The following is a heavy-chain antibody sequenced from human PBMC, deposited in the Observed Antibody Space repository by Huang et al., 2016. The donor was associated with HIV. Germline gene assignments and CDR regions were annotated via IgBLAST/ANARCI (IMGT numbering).Heavy chain of an antibody. V-gene: IGHV3-30*02. D-gene: IGHD2-21*02. CDR2: MRFEGGKQ. CDR1: GVRFSHYG. Sequence: QEQLVESGGGVVQPGGSLRLSGATSGVRFSHYGMHWCRQAPGKGLGGVACMRFEGGKQHYADYARGVFTISREKSKKMLFLEMNSLRGEDTAFYYCATDLGGYSFDYRGQGALVYVSS. J-gene: IGHJ4*02. CDR3: ATDLGGYSFDY.